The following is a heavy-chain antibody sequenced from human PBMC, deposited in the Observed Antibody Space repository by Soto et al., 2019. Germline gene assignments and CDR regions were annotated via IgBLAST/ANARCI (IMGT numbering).Heavy chain of an antibody. CDR3: ARGDTAPFPYNEIDY. D-gene: IGHD5-18*01. Sequence: EVQLVESGGGLVKPGGSLRLSCAASGFTFSSYSMNWVRQAPGKGLEWVSSISSSSSYIYYADSVKGRFTISRDNAKNSLYLQMNSLRAEDTAVYYCARGDTAPFPYNEIDYWGQGTLVTVSS. CDR1: GFTFSSYS. V-gene: IGHV3-21*01. CDR2: ISSSSSYI. J-gene: IGHJ4*02.